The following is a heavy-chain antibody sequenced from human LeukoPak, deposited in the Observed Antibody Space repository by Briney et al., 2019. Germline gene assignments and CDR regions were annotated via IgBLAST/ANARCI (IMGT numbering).Heavy chain of an antibody. Sequence: PGGSLRLSCAASGFTFSTYGMHWVRQAPGKGLEWVAVIWYDGSNKYYADSMKGRFTISRDNSKNTLYLQMNSLRAEDTAVYYCAKDPSRPSYYHYMDVWGKGTTVAVSS. D-gene: IGHD6-6*01. J-gene: IGHJ6*03. CDR3: AKDPSRPSYYHYMDV. V-gene: IGHV3-33*06. CDR2: IWYDGSNK. CDR1: GFTFSTYG.